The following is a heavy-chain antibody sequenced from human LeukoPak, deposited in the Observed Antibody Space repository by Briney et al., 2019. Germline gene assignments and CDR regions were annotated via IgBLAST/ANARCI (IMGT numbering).Heavy chain of an antibody. V-gene: IGHV3-23*01. CDR3: AKDLWFVELRRTYDY. D-gene: IGHD3-10*01. J-gene: IGHJ4*02. CDR2: ISGSGAYT. CDR1: GFTFSSYA. Sequence: PGGSLRLSCAASGFTFSSYAMSWVRQAPGKGLEWVSAISGSGAYTYYADSVKGRFTISRDNSKNTLYLQMNSLTAEDTAVYYCAKDLWFVELRRTYDYWGQRTLGTVSS.